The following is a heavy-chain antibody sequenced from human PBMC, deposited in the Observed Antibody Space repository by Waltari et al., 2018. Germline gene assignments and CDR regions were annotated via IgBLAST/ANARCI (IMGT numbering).Heavy chain of an antibody. CDR3: ARAPSFHYGIFSVPLTLDY. Sequence: QVQLNQWGAGVLKPSETLSLTCAVYGESFSDHFWTWIRPPPGQGLEWIGHMNHRRSENYNPSLRNRVSISVDTSMNQFSLMMTSLTAADTGVYYCARAPSFHYGIFSVPLTLDYWSQGTMVIVSS. J-gene: IGHJ3*01. V-gene: IGHV4-34*01. D-gene: IGHD3-3*02. CDR1: GESFSDHF. CDR2: MNHRRSE.